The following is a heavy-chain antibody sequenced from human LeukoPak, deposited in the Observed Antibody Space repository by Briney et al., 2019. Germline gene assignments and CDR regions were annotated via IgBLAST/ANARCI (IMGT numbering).Heavy chain of an antibody. CDR1: GFTFSNYN. D-gene: IGHD4-17*01. CDR3: ARETVGLDY. V-gene: IGHV3-48*02. J-gene: IGHJ4*02. Sequence: GGSLGLSCAASGFTFSNYNLNWVRQAPGKGLEWVSYISDGSSTIYYADSVRGRFTISRDNAKNSLYLQINSLRDEDTAVYYCARETVGLDYWGQGTLVTVSS. CDR2: ISDGSSTI.